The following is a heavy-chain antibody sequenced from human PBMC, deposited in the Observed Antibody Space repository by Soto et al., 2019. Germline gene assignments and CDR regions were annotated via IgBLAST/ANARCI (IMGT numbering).Heavy chain of an antibody. V-gene: IGHV1-18*01. CDR2: ISAYNGNT. CDR3: AVTDYGDHDWYFDL. J-gene: IGHJ2*01. Sequence: QVQLVQSGAEVKKPGASVKVSCKASGYTFTSYGISWVRQAPGQGLEWMGWISAYNGNTNYAQKHKGRVTMTTDTSTSTAYMELRSLRSDDTAVYYCAVTDYGDHDWYFDLWGRGTLVTVSS. CDR1: GYTFTSYG. D-gene: IGHD4-17*01.